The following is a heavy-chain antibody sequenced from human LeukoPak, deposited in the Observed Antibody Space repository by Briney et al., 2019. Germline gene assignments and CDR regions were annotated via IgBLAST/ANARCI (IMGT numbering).Heavy chain of an antibody. CDR3: ARGVTYYYDSSGYYFPYYYYMDV. D-gene: IGHD3-22*01. Sequence: GASVKVSCKASGGTFSSNALSWVRQATGQGLEWMGWMNPNSGNTGYAQKFQGRVTITRNTSISTAYMELSSLRSEDTAVYYCARGVTYYYDSSGYYFPYYYYMDVWGKGTTVTVS. J-gene: IGHJ6*03. CDR1: GGTFSSNA. V-gene: IGHV1-8*03. CDR2: MNPNSGNT.